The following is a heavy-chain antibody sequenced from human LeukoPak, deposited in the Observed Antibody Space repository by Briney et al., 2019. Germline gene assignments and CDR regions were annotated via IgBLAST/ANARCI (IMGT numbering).Heavy chain of an antibody. CDR2: ISYDGSNK. CDR1: GFTFSSYG. J-gene: IGHJ4*02. CDR3: AKDHGSGSYFDY. Sequence: PGRSLRLSCAASGFTFSSYGMHWVRQAPGKGLEWVAVISYDGSNKYYADSVKGRFTISRDNSKNMLYLQMNSLRAEDTAVYYCAKDHGSGSYFDYWGQGTLVTVSS. D-gene: IGHD3-10*01. V-gene: IGHV3-30*18.